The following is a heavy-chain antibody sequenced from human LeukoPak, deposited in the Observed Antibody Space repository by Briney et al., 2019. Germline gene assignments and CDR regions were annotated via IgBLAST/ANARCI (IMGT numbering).Heavy chain of an antibody. D-gene: IGHD2-2*01. CDR1: GGSISSSSYC. CDR3: ARTLIVVVPAAIDVGDDY. V-gene: IGHV4-39*01. CDR2: IYYSGST. Sequence: PSETLSLTCTVSGGSISSSSYCWGWIRQPPGKGLEWIGSIYYSGSTYYNPSLKSRVTISVDTSKNQFSLKLSSVTAADTAVYYCARTLIVVVPAAIDVGDDYWGQGTLVTVSS. J-gene: IGHJ4*02.